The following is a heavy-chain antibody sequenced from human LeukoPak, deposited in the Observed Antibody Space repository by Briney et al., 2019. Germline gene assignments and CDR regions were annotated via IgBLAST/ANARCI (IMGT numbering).Heavy chain of an antibody. V-gene: IGHV1-2*02. CDR2: INPNSGGT. D-gene: IGHD2-2*01. CDR3: ARGLTLRVVVPAY. CDR1: GYTFTGYY. Sequence: ASVKVSCKASGYTFTGYYMHWVRQAPGQGLEWMGWINPNSGGTNYAQKFQGRVTMTRDTSISTAYMELSRLRSDDTAVYYCARGLTLRVVVPAYWGQGTLVTVSS. J-gene: IGHJ4*02.